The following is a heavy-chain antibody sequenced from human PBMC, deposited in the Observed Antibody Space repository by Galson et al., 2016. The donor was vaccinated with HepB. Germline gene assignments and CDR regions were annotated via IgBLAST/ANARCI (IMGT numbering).Heavy chain of an antibody. CDR1: GFTFSTYG. Sequence: SGFTFSTYGMHWVRQAPGKGLEWVAVISFDEIHKFYADSVKGRFTISRDNSKNTVYLQMNSLRPEDTAVYHCAKVLRVRGVIRVDMDVWGQGTTVAVSS. J-gene: IGHJ6*02. CDR2: ISFDEIHK. V-gene: IGHV3-30*18. CDR3: AKVLRVRGVIRVDMDV. D-gene: IGHD3-10*01.